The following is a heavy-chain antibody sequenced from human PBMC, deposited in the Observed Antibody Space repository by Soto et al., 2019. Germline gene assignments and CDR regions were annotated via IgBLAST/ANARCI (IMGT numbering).Heavy chain of an antibody. CDR3: AGVVLPWKKTPISGGWYFAY. V-gene: IGHV1-69*13. Sequence: GASVKVSCKASGGTFSSYAISWLRQAPGQGLEWMGGIIPIFGTANYAQKFQGRVTITADESTSTAYMELSTLRSEDPAVYYCAGVVLPWKKTPISGGWYFAYWAQGTRVPVSS. CDR1: GGTFSSYA. CDR2: IIPIFGTA. J-gene: IGHJ4*02. D-gene: IGHD6-19*01.